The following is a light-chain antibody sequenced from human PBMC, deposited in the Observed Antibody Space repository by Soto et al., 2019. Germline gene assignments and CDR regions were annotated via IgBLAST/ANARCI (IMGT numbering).Light chain of an antibody. CDR2: KES. V-gene: IGKV1-5*03. Sequence: DIQMTQSPSTLSASVGDTVTITCRASQSLSNWLAWYQQKPGQAPTILINKESTLESGVPSKFSSSRSATEFTLPTSSLQPDDFSTFYCQQYDRFPYTFGQGTKLEIK. CDR3: QQYDRFPYT. CDR1: QSLSNW. J-gene: IGKJ2*01.